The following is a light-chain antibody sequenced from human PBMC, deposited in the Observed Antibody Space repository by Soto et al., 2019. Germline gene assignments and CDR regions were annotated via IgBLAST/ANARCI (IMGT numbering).Light chain of an antibody. CDR1: QTVRNNY. V-gene: IGKV3-20*01. CDR3: QQFSSYPLT. J-gene: IGKJ4*01. CDR2: DAS. Sequence: EFVLTQSPGTLSLSPGERATLSCRASQTVRNNYLAWYQQKPGQAPRLLIYDASSRATGITDRFSGGGSGTDFTLTIRRLEPEDFPVYYCQQFSSYPLTFGGGTKVEIK.